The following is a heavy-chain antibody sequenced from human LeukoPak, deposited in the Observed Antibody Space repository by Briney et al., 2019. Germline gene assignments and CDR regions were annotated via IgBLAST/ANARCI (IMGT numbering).Heavy chain of an antibody. Sequence: GASVKVSCKASGYTFTSYDINWVRQATGQGLEWMGWMNPNSGNTGYAQKFQGRVTMTRNTSISTAYMELSSLRSEDTAVYYCARGGYCSGGSCYGRFDPWGQGTLVTVPS. CDR3: ARGGYCSGGSCYGRFDP. V-gene: IGHV1-8*01. CDR2: MNPNSGNT. CDR1: GYTFTSYD. J-gene: IGHJ5*02. D-gene: IGHD2-15*01.